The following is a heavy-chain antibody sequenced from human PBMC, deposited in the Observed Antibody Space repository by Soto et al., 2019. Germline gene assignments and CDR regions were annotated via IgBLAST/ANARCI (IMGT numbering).Heavy chain of an antibody. CDR1: AFTVSSNY. Sequence: EVQLVESGGGLVQPGGSLRLSCAASAFTVSSNYMSWVRQAPGKGLEWVSVIYSGGSTYYADSVKGRFTISRHNSKNTLYLQMNSLRAEDTAVYYCAREVGHGWFDPWGQGTLVTVSS. V-gene: IGHV3-53*04. CDR2: IYSGGST. J-gene: IGHJ5*02. CDR3: AREVGHGWFDP.